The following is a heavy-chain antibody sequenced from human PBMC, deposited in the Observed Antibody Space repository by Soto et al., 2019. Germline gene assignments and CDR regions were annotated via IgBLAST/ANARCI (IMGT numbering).Heavy chain of an antibody. Sequence: SETLSLTCTVSGGSISSYYWSWIRQPPGKGLEWIGYIYYSGSTNYNPSLKSRVTISVDTSKNQFSLKLSSVTAADTAVYYCARHNRAYYDFWSGYYYGWFDPWGQGPLVTVSS. D-gene: IGHD3-3*01. J-gene: IGHJ5*02. CDR3: ARHNRAYYDFWSGYYYGWFDP. V-gene: IGHV4-59*08. CDR1: GGSISSYY. CDR2: IYYSGST.